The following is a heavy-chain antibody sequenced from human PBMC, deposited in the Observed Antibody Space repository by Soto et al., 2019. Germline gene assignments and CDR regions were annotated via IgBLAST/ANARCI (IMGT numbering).Heavy chain of an antibody. CDR2: IYPGDSDT. V-gene: IGHV5-51*01. CDR3: ARRWIVVGDPDAFDI. CDR1: GYSFTGYW. D-gene: IGHD3-22*01. J-gene: IGHJ3*02. Sequence: WESLKISCKGSGYSFTGYWIGWVRQMPGKGLEWMGIIYPGDSDTRCSPSFQGQVTISANKSISTAYLQWSSLKASDTAMYYCARRWIVVGDPDAFDIWGQGTMVTVSS.